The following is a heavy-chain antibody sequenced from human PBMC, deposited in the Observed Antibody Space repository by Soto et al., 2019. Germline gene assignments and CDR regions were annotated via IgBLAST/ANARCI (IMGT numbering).Heavy chain of an antibody. D-gene: IGHD3-16*02. CDR2: INHIGST. J-gene: IGHJ6*02. Sequence: PSETLSLTCAVYGGSFSGYYWSWIRQPPGKGLEWIGEINHIGSTNYNPSLKSRVTISVDTSKNQFSLKLSSVTAADTAVYYCARDHDYVWGSYRYGPPRDYSMDVWGQGTTVTVSS. V-gene: IGHV4-34*01. CDR3: ARDHDYVWGSYRYGPPRDYSMDV. CDR1: GGSFSGYY.